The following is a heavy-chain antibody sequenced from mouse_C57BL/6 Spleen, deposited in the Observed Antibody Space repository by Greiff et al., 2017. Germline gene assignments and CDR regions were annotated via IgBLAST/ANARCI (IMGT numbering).Heavy chain of an antibody. CDR1: GYTFTSYW. CDR2: IDPSDSET. V-gene: IGHV1-52*01. CDR3: ARSYSEYFDD. D-gene: IGHD2-4*01. Sequence: QVQLQQPGAELVRPGSSVKLSCKASGYTFTSYWMHWVKQRPIQGLEWIGNIDPSDSETHYNQKFKDKATLTVAKSSSTAYMQLSSLTSEDSAVYYCARSYSEYFDDWGQGTTLTVSS. J-gene: IGHJ2*01.